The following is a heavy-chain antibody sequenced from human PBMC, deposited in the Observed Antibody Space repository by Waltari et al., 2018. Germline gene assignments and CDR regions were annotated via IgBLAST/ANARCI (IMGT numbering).Heavy chain of an antibody. CDR2: INPNSGGT. J-gene: IGHJ4*02. CDR1: GYTFTGYY. Sequence: QVQLVQSGAEVKKPGASVKVSCKASGYTFTGYYMHWVRQAPGQGLEWMGRINPNSGGTNYAQKFQGRVTMTRDTSISTAYMERSRLRSDDTAVYYCARKVDCSSTSCYLGYWDQGTLVTVSS. V-gene: IGHV1-2*06. CDR3: ARKVDCSSTSCYLGY. D-gene: IGHD2-2*01.